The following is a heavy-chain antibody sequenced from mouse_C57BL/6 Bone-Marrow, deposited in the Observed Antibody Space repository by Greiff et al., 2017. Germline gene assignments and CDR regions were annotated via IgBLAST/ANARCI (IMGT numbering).Heavy chain of an antibody. D-gene: IGHD1-1*01. CDR2: IHPNSGST. J-gene: IGHJ1*03. Sequence: QVQLQQSGAELVKPGASVKLSCKASGYTFTSYWMHWVKQRPGQGLEWIGMIHPNSGSTNYNEKFKSKATLTVDKSSSTAYMQLSSLTSEDSAVFYVASYYGSSYPSYWYVEVWGTGTTVTVSS. V-gene: IGHV1-64*01. CDR3: ASYYGSSYPSYWYVEV. CDR1: GYTFTSYW.